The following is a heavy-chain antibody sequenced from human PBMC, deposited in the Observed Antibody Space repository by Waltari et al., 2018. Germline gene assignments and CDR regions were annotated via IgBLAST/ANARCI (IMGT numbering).Heavy chain of an antibody. J-gene: IGHJ6*02. CDR2: INHSGST. V-gene: IGHV4-34*01. D-gene: IGHD6-19*01. Sequence: QVQLQQWGAGLLTPSETLSLTCAVYGGSFSGYYWSWLRQPPGKGLEWIGEINHSGSTNYNPSLKSRVTISVDTSKNQFSLKLSSVTAADTAVYYCARDGKGGWYREYYGMDVWGQGTTVTVSS. CDR1: GGSFSGYY. CDR3: ARDGKGGWYREYYGMDV.